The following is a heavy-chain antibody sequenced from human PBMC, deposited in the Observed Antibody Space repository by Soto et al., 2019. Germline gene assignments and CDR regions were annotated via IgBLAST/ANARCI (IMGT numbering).Heavy chain of an antibody. D-gene: IGHD6-19*01. CDR1: GFTFDDYA. J-gene: IGHJ4*02. V-gene: IGHV3-9*01. CDR3: PKDMRQYSSGWTYFDY. Sequence: GGSLRLSCTASGFTFDDYAMHWVRQGPGKGPEWVSGITWNSGNIGYADSVKGRFTISRDNAKNSLYLQMNSLRAEDTAFYYCPKDMRQYSSGWTYFDYWGQGNMVAVYS. CDR2: ITWNSGNI.